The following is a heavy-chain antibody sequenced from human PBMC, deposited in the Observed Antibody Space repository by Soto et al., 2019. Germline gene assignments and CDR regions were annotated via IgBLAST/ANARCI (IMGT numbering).Heavy chain of an antibody. D-gene: IGHD5-12*01. CDR2: IYYSGST. Sequence: ETLSLTCTVSGGSISSSSYYWGWIRQPPGKGLEWIGSIYYSGSTYYNPSLKSRVTISVDTSKNQFSLKLSSVTAADTAVYYCARKVRVRGYSGYDLGAFDIWGQGTMVTVSS. J-gene: IGHJ3*02. CDR3: ARKVRVRGYSGYDLGAFDI. V-gene: IGHV4-39*01. CDR1: GGSISSSSYY.